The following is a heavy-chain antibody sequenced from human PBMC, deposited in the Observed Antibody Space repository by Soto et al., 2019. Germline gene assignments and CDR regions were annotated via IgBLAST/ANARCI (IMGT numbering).Heavy chain of an antibody. CDR3: ARATSWLLSRPFDY. J-gene: IGHJ4*02. V-gene: IGHV1-3*01. CDR2: INAGNGNT. Sequence: GASVKVSCKVSGYTLTSYAMHWVRQAPGQRLEWMGWINAGNGNTKYSQKFQGRVTITRDTSASTAYMELSSLRSEDTAVYYCARATSWLLSRPFDYWGQGTLVTVSS. CDR1: GYTLTSYA. D-gene: IGHD3-22*01.